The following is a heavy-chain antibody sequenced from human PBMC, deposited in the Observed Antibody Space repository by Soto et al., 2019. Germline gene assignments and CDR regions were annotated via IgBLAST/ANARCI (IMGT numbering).Heavy chain of an antibody. Sequence: GGSLRLSCVASGFTFSSYSMNWVRQSPGKGLEWVSYISSSSSTIYYADSVKGRFTISRDNAKNSLYLQMNSLRDEDTAVYYCARGSTADLNRFDSWGQGTLVTVSS. D-gene: IGHD3-10*01. CDR1: GFTFSSYS. CDR3: ARGSTADLNRFDS. V-gene: IGHV3-48*02. CDR2: ISSSSSTI. J-gene: IGHJ5*01.